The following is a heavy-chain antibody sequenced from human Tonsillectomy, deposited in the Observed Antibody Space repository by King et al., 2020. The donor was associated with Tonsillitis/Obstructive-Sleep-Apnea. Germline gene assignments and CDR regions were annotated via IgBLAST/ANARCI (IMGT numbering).Heavy chain of an antibody. CDR3: AREGVVAATSYYYYYGVDV. J-gene: IGHJ6*02. Sequence: MQLRESGPGLVKPSETLSLTCTVSGGSISSYYWSWIRQPAGKGLEWIGRIYTSGSTNYNPSLKSRVTMSVDTSKNQFSLNLSSVTAADTAVYYCAREGVVAATSYYYYYGVDVWGQGTTVTVSS. CDR1: GGSISSYY. CDR2: IYTSGST. V-gene: IGHV4-4*07. D-gene: IGHD2-15*01.